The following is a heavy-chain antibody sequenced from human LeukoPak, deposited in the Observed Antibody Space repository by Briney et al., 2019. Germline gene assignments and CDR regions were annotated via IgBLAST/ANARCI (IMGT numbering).Heavy chain of an antibody. CDR2: ISSSSYI. J-gene: IGHJ4*02. V-gene: IGHV3-21*01. Sequence: PGGSLRLSCAASGFTFSSYSMNWVRQAPGKGLEWVSSISSSSYIYYADSVKGRFTISRDNAKNSLYLQMNSLRAEDTAVYYCARDQERWRAAGDNDYWGQGTLVTVSS. CDR3: ARDQERWRAAGDNDY. D-gene: IGHD6-13*01. CDR1: GFTFSSYS.